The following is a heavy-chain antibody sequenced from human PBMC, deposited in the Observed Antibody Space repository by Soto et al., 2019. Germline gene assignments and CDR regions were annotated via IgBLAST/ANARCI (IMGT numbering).Heavy chain of an antibody. CDR1: GFTFSSYA. J-gene: IGHJ1*01. V-gene: IGHV3-30*04. D-gene: IGHD3-16*01. CDR3: ARWGTTGGLDV. CDR2: TSYDGGDK. Sequence: VQLVESGGGVVQPGTSLRVSCVGSGFTFSSYAIHWVRQAPGKGLEWVALTSYDGGDKYYDDSVRGRFTISRDNSRNTGALQMDSLNLEDTALYYCARWGTTGGLDVWGQGTLVSVSS.